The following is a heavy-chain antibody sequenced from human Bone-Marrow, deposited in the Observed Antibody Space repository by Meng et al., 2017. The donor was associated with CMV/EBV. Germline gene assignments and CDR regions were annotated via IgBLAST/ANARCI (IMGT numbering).Heavy chain of an antibody. CDR1: GFTVNNRY. D-gene: IGHD3-22*01. J-gene: IGHJ6*02. V-gene: IGHV3-66*02. Sequence: GGSLRLSCAGSGFTVNNRYMTWVRQSPGKGLEWVSVFSTGTSTYYADSVKGRFTISRDSSRDTLYLQMNSLRAEDTAVYYCAKDSSRITMTLDYYYYGMDVWGQGTTVTVSS. CDR3: AKDSSRITMTLDYYYYGMDV. CDR2: FSTGTST.